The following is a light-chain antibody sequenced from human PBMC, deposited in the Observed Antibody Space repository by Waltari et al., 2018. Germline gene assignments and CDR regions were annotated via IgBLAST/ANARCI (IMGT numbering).Light chain of an antibody. V-gene: IGLV2-8*01. CDR2: EVT. J-gene: IGLJ3*02. Sequence: QSALTQPPSASGSPGQSVTIPCTGTNSAVGGYNSVSWYQQHPGKAPKLMIYEVTERPSGVPDRFSGSRSANTASLTVSGLQAEDEADYYCSSYAGSNNWVFGGGTKLTVL. CDR1: NSAVGGYNS. CDR3: SSYAGSNNWV.